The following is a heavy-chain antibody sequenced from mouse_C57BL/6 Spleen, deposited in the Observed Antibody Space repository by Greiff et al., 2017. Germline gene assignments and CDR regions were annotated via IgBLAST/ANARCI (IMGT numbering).Heavy chain of an antibody. D-gene: IGHD1-1*01. CDR3: AREVNYGSSYGWYFDV. CDR1: GYTFTSYW. J-gene: IGHJ1*03. CDR2: IYPGSGST. V-gene: IGHV1-55*01. Sequence: VKLMESGAELVKPGASVKMSCKASGYTFTSYWITWVKQRPGQGLEWIGDIYPGSGSTNYNEKFKSKATLTVDTSSSTAYMQLSSLTSADSAVYYCAREVNYGSSYGWYFDVWGTGTTVTVSS.